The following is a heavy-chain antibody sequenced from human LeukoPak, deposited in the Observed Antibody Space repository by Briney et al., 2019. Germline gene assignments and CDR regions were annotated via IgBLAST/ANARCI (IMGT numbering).Heavy chain of an antibody. Sequence: SQTLSLTCTVSGGSISSGSYYWSWIRQPAGKGLEWIGRIYTSGSTNYNPSLKSRVTISVNTSKNQFSLKLSSVTAADTAVYYCASDSDVWGKGTTVTVSS. CDR1: GGSISSGSYY. V-gene: IGHV4-61*02. CDR3: ASDSDV. CDR2: IYTSGST. J-gene: IGHJ6*04.